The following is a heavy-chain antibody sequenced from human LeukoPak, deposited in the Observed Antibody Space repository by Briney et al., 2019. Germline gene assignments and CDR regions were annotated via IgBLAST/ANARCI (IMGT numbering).Heavy chain of an antibody. CDR2: IYCSGST. CDR1: GGSISSYY. V-gene: IGHV4-59*08. J-gene: IGHJ4*02. Sequence: SETLSLTCTVSGGSISSYYWSWIRQPPGKGLEWIGYIYCSGSTNHNPSLKNRVTISVDTSKNQFSLKLSSVTAADTAVYYCARRQILTGSWWYFDYWGQGTLVTVSS. D-gene: IGHD3-9*01. CDR3: ARRQILTGSWWYFDY.